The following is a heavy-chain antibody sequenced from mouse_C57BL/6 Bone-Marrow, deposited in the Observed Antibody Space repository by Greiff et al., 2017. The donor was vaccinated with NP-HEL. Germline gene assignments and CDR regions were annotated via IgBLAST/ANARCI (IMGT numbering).Heavy chain of an antibody. Sequence: EVQLQESGTVLARPGASVKMSCKTSGYTFTSYWMHWVKQRPGQGLEWIGAIYPGNSDTSYNQKFKGKAKLTAVTSASTAYMELSSLTNEDSAVYYCTRRGSMMVTTGEAMDYWGQGTSVTVSS. CDR3: TRRGSMMVTTGEAMDY. CDR1: GYTFTSYW. V-gene: IGHV1-5*01. CDR2: IYPGNSDT. J-gene: IGHJ4*01. D-gene: IGHD2-3*01.